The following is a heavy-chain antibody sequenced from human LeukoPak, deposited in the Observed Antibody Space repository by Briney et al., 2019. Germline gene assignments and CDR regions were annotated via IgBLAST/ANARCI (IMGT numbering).Heavy chain of an antibody. CDR3: ARASSSNSGAGYYYMDV. D-gene: IGHD2-15*01. V-gene: IGHV4-59*01. CDR1: GGSISSYY. CDR2: IYYSGST. Sequence: SETLSLTCTVSGGSISSYYWSWIRQPPGKGLEWIGYIYYSGSTNYNPSLKSRVTISVDTSKNQFSLKLSSVTAADTAVYYCARASSSNSGAGYYYMDVWGKGTTVTVSS. J-gene: IGHJ6*03.